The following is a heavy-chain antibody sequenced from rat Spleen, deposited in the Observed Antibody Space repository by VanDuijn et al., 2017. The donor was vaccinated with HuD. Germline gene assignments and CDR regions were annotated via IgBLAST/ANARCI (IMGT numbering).Heavy chain of an antibody. CDR2: ITPDGGTT. D-gene: IGHD3-3*01. Sequence: EVQLVESGGGLVQPGSPLKLSCAASGFTFTTNWLNWIRQAPGKGLEWVASITPDGGTTYYPDTVKGRFVISKDNAKNTGNLQMNNLKSEDTAVYYCTGGGHSALNWFAYWGQGTLVTVSS. V-gene: IGHV5-35*01. CDR1: GFTFTTNW. CDR3: TGGGHSALNWFAY. J-gene: IGHJ3*01.